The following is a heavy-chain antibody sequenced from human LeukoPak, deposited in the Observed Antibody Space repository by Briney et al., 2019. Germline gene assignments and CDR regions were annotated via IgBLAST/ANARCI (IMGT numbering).Heavy chain of an antibody. D-gene: IGHD6-19*01. CDR1: GFTFSNYA. Sequence: PGGSLRLSCAASGFTFSNYAMSWVRQAPGKGLEWVSSLSGSGGKTFYADSVKGRFAISRDNSKNTLYLQMNSLRAEDTAVYYCAKAEQWLGYDYWGQGTLVTVSS. V-gene: IGHV3-23*01. CDR3: AKAEQWLGYDY. CDR2: LSGSGGKT. J-gene: IGHJ4*02.